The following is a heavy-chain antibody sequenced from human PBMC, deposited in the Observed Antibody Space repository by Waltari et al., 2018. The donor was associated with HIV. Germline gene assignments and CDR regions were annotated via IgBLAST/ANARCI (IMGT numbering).Heavy chain of an antibody. V-gene: IGHV4-39*01. CDR3: ARRGDGFNQHARLDH. D-gene: IGHD2-2*01. CDR2: MYNRGTT. CDR1: GGSITRNDFY. Sequence: QLHLQESGPGLVKPSETLALTCTVSGGSITRNDFYWAWIRQPAGKGMEWIGLMYNRGTTPYNPALNSRVSLSRDTSKNRFSLRLHSVTAADTAIYYCARRGDGFNQHARLDHWGPGTLVTVSS. J-gene: IGHJ4*02.